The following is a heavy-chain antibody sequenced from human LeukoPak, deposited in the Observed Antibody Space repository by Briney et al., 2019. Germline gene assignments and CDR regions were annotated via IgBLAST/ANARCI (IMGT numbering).Heavy chain of an antibody. V-gene: IGHV3-30*02. CDR1: GFTFSSYG. Sequence: PGGSLRLSCAASGFTFSSYGMHWVRQAPGKGLEWVAFIRYDGSNKYYADSVKGRFTISRDNSKNTLYLQMNSLRAEDTAVYYCAKDAVADNRYFDYWGQGTLVTVSS. CDR3: AKDAVADNRYFDY. D-gene: IGHD6-19*01. J-gene: IGHJ4*02. CDR2: IRYDGSNK.